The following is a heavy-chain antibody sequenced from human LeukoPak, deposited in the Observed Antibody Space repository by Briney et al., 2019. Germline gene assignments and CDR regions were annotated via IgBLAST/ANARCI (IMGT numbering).Heavy chain of an antibody. V-gene: IGHV4-59*12. D-gene: IGHD3-22*01. CDR2: IYYSGST. CDR3: ARGGSYYDSSGYYVGDY. Sequence: PSETLSLTCTVSGGSISSYYWSWIRQPPGKGLEWIGYIYYSGSTNYNPSLKSRVTISVDTSKNQFPLKLSSVTAADTAVYYCARGGSYYDSSGYYVGDYWGQGTLVAVSS. CDR1: GGSISSYY. J-gene: IGHJ4*02.